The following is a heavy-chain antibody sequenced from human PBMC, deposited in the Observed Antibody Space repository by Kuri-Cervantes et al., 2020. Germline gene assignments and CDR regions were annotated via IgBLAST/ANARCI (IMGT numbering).Heavy chain of an antibody. J-gene: IGHJ6*02. D-gene: IGHD1-7*01. CDR1: GGTFSSYA. CDR3: ARDRITGTTFHYYYYYGMDV. Sequence: ASVKVSCKASGGTFSSYAISWVRQAPGQGLEWMGWINPNSGGTNYAQKFQGRVTMTRDTSISTAYMELSRLRSDDTAVYYCARDRITGTTFHYYYYYGMDVWGQGTTVTVSS. V-gene: IGHV1-2*02. CDR2: INPNSGGT.